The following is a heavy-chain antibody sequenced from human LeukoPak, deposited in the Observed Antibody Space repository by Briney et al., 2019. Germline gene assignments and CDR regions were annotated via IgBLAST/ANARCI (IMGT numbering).Heavy chain of an antibody. CDR1: GGSISSSSYY. J-gene: IGHJ4*02. CDR2: IYYSGST. Sequence: PSETLSLTCTVSGGSISSSSYYWGWIRQPPGKGLEWIGSIYYSGSTYYNPSLKSRVTISVDTSKNQFSLKLSSVTAADTAVYYCARVRDYGDYQRPFDYWGQGALVAVSS. CDR3: ARVRDYGDYQRPFDY. V-gene: IGHV4-39*07. D-gene: IGHD4-17*01.